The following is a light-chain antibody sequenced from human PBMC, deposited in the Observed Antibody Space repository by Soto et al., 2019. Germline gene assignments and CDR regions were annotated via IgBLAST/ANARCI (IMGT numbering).Light chain of an antibody. J-gene: IGKJ3*01. CDR2: DAS. Sequence: EIVLTQSPATLSLSPGERATLSCRASQSVSSYLAWYQQKPGQAPRLLIYDASNRATGIPARFSGSGSGTDFTLTISSLEPDDFAVYYCQQRSNWPRLTFGPGTKVDI. CDR1: QSVSSY. CDR3: QQRSNWPRLT. V-gene: IGKV3-11*01.